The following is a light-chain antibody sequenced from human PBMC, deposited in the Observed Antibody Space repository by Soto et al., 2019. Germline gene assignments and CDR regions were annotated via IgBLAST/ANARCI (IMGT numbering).Light chain of an antibody. CDR2: DAS. CDR1: QSVSNY. Sequence: EIVLTQSPVTLSLSPGQRATLPCRPSQSVSNYVFWYQQKHGRPPRLLIYDASTRAPGIPARFSGSASGTDFSLTISGLEPEDSAVYYCQQRSNWPYTFGQGTNLEI. V-gene: IGKV3-11*01. J-gene: IGKJ2*01. CDR3: QQRSNWPYT.